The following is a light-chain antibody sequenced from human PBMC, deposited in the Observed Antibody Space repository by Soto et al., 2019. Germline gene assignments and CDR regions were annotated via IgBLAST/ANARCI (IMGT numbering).Light chain of an antibody. V-gene: IGKV1-39*01. CDR2: AAS. CDR3: KQNYRATPWT. J-gene: IGKJ1*01. CDR1: QSISRY. Sequence: DIPMTQSPSSLSASVGDRITITCRASQSISRYLNWYQHKPGKATKLLINAASSLERGVTSRFSGGGSGTDFTLNISSLQPDDFATYYCKQNYRATPWTFGQGTKVEVK.